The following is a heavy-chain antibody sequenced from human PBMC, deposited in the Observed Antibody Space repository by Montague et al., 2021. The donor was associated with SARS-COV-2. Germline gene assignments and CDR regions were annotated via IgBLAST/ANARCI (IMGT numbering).Heavy chain of an antibody. D-gene: IGHD2-8*01. Sequence: SLRLSCAASGFDFFNFDMAWVRQAPGRGLEWISDISSSGATILYADSLKGRFTISRDNIQKSLYLQMNSLRAEDTAVYYCATNKYCTLHDSLHGRHYFDHWGQGTLVTVSS. CDR3: ATNKYCTLHDSLHGRHYFDH. V-gene: IGHV3-48*03. CDR2: ISSSGATI. J-gene: IGHJ4*02. CDR1: GFDFFNFD.